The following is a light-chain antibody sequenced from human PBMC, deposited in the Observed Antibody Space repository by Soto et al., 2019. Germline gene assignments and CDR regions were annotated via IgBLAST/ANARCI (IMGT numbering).Light chain of an antibody. Sequence: EIVLTQSPATLSLSPGERATLSCRASQRVSSYLAWYQQKPGQAPRLLIYDASNRATAIPARFSGSGSGTDFTLTISSLEPEDFAVYYCQQRSNWPITFGPGNKVEIK. CDR3: QQRSNWPIT. CDR1: QRVSSY. V-gene: IGKV3-11*01. J-gene: IGKJ3*01. CDR2: DAS.